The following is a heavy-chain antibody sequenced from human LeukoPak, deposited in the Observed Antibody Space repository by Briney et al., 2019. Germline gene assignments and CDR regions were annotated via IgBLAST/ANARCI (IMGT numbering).Heavy chain of an antibody. Sequence: PSETLSLTCTVSGGSISSGGYYWSWIRQHPGKGLEWIGYIYYSGSTNYNPSLKSRVTISVDTSKNQFSLKLSSVTAADTAVYYCARGSLLPTHWFDPWGQGTLVTVSS. CDR3: ARGSLLPTHWFDP. J-gene: IGHJ5*02. CDR2: IYYSGST. CDR1: GGSISSGGYY. V-gene: IGHV4-61*08.